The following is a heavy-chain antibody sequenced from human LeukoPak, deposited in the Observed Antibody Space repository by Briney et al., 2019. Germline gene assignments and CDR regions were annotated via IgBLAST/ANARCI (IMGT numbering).Heavy chain of an antibody. CDR3: ARVGDYALKD. Sequence: SETLSLTCTVSGGAISSYHWSWIRQPAGKGLEWIGRIYTSGSTNYNPSPKSRVTMSVDTSKNQFSLKLSSVTAADTAVYYCARVGDYALKDWGQGTLVTVSS. D-gene: IGHD3-16*01. J-gene: IGHJ4*02. CDR1: GGAISSYH. CDR2: IYTSGST. V-gene: IGHV4-4*07.